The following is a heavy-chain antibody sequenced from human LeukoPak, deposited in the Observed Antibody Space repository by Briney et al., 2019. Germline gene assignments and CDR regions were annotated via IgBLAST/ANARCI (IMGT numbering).Heavy chain of an antibody. V-gene: IGHV3-30*04. CDR1: GFTFSSYA. D-gene: IGHD4-17*01. CDR2: ISYDGSNK. Sequence: GRSLRLSCAASGFTFSSYAMHWVRQAPGKGLEWVAVISYDGSNKYYADSVKGRFTISRDNSKNTLYLQMNSLRAEDTAVYYCARDPGPLYGEGGFGYWGQGTLVTVSS. CDR3: ARDPGPLYGEGGFGY. J-gene: IGHJ4*02.